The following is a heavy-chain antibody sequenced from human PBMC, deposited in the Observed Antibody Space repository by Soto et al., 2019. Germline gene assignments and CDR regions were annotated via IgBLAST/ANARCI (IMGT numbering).Heavy chain of an antibody. J-gene: IGHJ4*02. CDR1: GGSFSGYY. CDR2: INHSGST. D-gene: IGHD2-2*01. V-gene: IGHV4-34*01. CDR3: RLYQLLWPFDY. Sequence: QVQLRQWGAGLLKPSETLSLTCAVYGGSFSGYYWSWIRQSPGKGLEWIGEINHSGSTNYNPSLKSRANLSVDTSKNQFSLNLSSVTAADTAVYYCRLYQLLWPFDYWGQGTLVTVSS.